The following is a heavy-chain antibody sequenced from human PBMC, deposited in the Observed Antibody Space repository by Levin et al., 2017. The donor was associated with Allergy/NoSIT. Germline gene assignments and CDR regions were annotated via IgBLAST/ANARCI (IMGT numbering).Heavy chain of an antibody. CDR2: SNSDGSRI. CDR1: GFTFSSDW. CDR3: VREMTGKNDY. Sequence: GGSLRLSCAASGFTFSSDWMHWVRQGPGKGLVWVSRSNSDGSRIDYAGSVKGRFTISRDNAKNTLYLQMNSLRDEDTAVYYCVREMTGKNDYWGQGTLVTVSS. J-gene: IGHJ4*02. D-gene: IGHD3-9*01. V-gene: IGHV3-74*01.